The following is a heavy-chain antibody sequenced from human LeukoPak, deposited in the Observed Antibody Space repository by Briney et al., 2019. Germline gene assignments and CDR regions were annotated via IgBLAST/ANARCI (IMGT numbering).Heavy chain of an antibody. CDR2: ISYDGSNE. J-gene: IGHJ4*02. D-gene: IGHD3-16*01. Sequence: GGSLRLSCVVSGFTFSSYGFHWVRQAPGKGLEWVAGISYDGSNEFYADSVKGRFTISRDNPKNTVYLQMNSLRAEDTAVYYCARESMMASDYWGQGTLVTVSS. V-gene: IGHV3-30*03. CDR1: GFTFSSYG. CDR3: ARESMMASDY.